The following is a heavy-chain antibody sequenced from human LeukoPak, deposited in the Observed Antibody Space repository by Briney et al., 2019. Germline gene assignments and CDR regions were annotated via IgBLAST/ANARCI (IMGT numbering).Heavy chain of an antibody. CDR1: GGSFSGYY. D-gene: IGHD4-17*01. J-gene: IGHJ4*02. CDR3: ARNRHGDYPYFDY. CDR2: VNHSGTT. V-gene: IGHV4-34*01. Sequence: SETLSLTCAVYGGSFSGYYWSWIRQPPGKGLEWIGEVNHSGTTNYNPSLKSRVTISVDKSKMQFSLKLTSVTAADTAVYYCARNRHGDYPYFDYWGQGTLVTVSS.